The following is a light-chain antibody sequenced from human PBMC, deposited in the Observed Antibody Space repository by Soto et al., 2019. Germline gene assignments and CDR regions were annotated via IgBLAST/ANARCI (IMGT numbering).Light chain of an antibody. CDR3: QQYNDWPRT. V-gene: IGKV3-15*01. J-gene: IGKJ1*01. Sequence: EILMTQSPATLSVSPGERATLSCRASQSVSSNLAWYQQKPGQGPRPLIYGASTRATGIPARFSGGGSGTEFTLTISSLQSEDFAVYFCQQYNDWPRTFGQGTKV. CDR2: GAS. CDR1: QSVSSN.